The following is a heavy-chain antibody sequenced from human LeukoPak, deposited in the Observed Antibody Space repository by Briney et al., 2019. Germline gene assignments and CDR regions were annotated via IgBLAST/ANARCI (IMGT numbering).Heavy chain of an antibody. D-gene: IGHD2-8*01. V-gene: IGHV3-23*01. CDR3: ARAGHCTNGICYTADFDY. J-gene: IGHJ4*02. CDR1: GFTFSSYA. CDR2: ISGSGGST. Sequence: GGSLRLSCAASGFTFSSYAMSWVRQAPGKGREWVSAISGSGGSTYYADSVKGRFTISRDNSKNTLYLQMNSLRAEDTAVYYCARAGHCTNGICYTADFDYWGQGTLVTVSS.